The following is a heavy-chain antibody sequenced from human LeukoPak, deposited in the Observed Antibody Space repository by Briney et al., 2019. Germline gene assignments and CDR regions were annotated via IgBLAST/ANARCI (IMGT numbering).Heavy chain of an antibody. CDR1: GFTFSDSY. CDR3: SRDPRHSDY. Sequence: GGSLRLSCAASGFTFSDSYMTWIRQAPGKGLELLSYISGSSSDVDYIDSVRGRFTISRDNAKNSLYLHMNSLTVEGTAVYYCSRDPRHSDYWGQGTLVTVSS. V-gene: IGHV3-11*01. J-gene: IGHJ4*02. CDR2: ISGSSSDV.